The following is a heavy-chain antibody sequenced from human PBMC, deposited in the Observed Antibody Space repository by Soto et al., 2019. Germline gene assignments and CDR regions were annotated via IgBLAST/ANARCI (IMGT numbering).Heavy chain of an antibody. CDR1: GFSFSTYE. J-gene: IGHJ3*02. D-gene: IGHD1-26*01. Sequence: EVQLVESGGGLVQPGGSLRLSCAASGFSFSTYEMNWVRQAPGKGLEWVSYISKNGIDIYYADSVKGRFTISRDNANNSLFLQMDSLRPEDTAVYYCAPRKYGSFNIGAFDIWGQGTMVTGSS. CDR3: APRKYGSFNIGAFDI. V-gene: IGHV3-48*03. CDR2: ISKNGIDI.